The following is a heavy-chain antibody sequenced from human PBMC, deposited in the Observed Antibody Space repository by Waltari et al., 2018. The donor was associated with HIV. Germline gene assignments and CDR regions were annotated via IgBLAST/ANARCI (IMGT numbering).Heavy chain of an antibody. CDR3: ARVGVITTYCYYGMDV. V-gene: IGHV3-53*01. CDR1: GFTVSSNY. D-gene: IGHD3-10*01. J-gene: IGHJ6*02. Sequence: EVQLVESGGGLIQPGGSLRLSCAASGFTVSSNYMSWVRQAPGKVLAWVSVIYSGGSTYYADSVEGRFTISRDNSKNTLYLQMNSLRAEDTAVYYCARVGVITTYCYYGMDVWGQGTTVTVSS. CDR2: IYSGGST.